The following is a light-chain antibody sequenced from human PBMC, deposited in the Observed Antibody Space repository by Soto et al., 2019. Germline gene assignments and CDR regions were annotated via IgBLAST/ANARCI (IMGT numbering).Light chain of an antibody. CDR1: QSVSSSY. Sequence: ENGVTECPGNLVLCAGERATLSCRASQSVSSSYLAWYQQKPGQAPRLLIYGASSRATSIPDRFSGSGSGTDFTLTISRLEPEDFAVYYCQQYGSSPWTFGQGTKVDIK. J-gene: IGKJ1*01. V-gene: IGKV3-20*01. CDR2: GAS. CDR3: QQYGSSPWT.